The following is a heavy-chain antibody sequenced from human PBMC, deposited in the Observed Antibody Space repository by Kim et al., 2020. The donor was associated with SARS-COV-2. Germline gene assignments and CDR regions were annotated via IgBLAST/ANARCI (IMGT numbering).Heavy chain of an antibody. J-gene: IGHJ4*02. V-gene: IGHV3-7*03. D-gene: IGHD5-12*01. CDR2: IKQDGSEK. Sequence: GGSLRLSCAASGFTFSSYWMSWVRQAPGKGLEWVANIKQDGSEKYYVDSVKGRFTISRDNAKNSLYLQMNSLRAEDTAVYYCARVGVFGYSGYLFDYWGQGTLVTVSS. CDR1: GFTFSSYW. CDR3: ARVGVFGYSGYLFDY.